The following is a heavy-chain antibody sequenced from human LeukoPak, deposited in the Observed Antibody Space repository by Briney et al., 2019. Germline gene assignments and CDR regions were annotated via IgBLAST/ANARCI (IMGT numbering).Heavy chain of an antibody. CDR1: GYTFTSYG. D-gene: IGHD3-10*01. CDR3: AGDGEGGSGTYGVY. CDR2: ISAYNGNT. Sequence: ASVKLSCKASGYTFTSYGISWVRQAPGQGLEWMGWISAYNGNTNYAQRLQGRVTMTTDTSTSTVYMELRSLTSDDTAVYYCAGDGEGGSGTYGVYWGQGTLVAVSS. V-gene: IGHV1-18*01. J-gene: IGHJ4*02.